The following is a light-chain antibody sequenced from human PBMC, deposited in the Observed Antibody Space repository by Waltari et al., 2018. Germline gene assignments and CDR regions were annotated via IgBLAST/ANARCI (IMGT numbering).Light chain of an antibody. CDR1: SSDVGNYNL. J-gene: IGLJ3*02. Sequence: QSALTQPASVSGSPGQSITISCTGTSSDVGNYNLVSWYQQYPGKAPKVMIYDDNRRPSGVSDRFSGSKSGNTASLTISGVQAEDEADYYCSSYAGSYTWVFGGGTKLTVL. CDR3: SSYAGSYTWV. V-gene: IGLV2-23*01. CDR2: DDN.